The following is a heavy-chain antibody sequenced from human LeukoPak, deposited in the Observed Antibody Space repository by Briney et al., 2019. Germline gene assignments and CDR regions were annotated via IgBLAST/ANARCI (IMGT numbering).Heavy chain of an antibody. CDR2: IYYTGIT. CDR3: ARAVGYDFLAGYYRGWYFDL. V-gene: IGHV4-31*11. D-gene: IGHD3-9*01. Sequence: SETLSLTCAVYGGSFSGYYWSWIRQHPGKGLEWIGYIYYTGITYYNPSLKSRVTIFVDTSKNQFSLKLSSVTAADTAVYYCARAVGYDFLAGYYRGWYFDLWGRGTLVTVSS. J-gene: IGHJ2*01. CDR1: GGSFSGYY.